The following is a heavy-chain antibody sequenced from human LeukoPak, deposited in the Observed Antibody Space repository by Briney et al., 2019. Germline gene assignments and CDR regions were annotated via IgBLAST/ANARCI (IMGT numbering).Heavy chain of an antibody. CDR1: GFTFSSYG. J-gene: IGHJ6*03. Sequence: PGGSLRLSCAASGFTFSSYGMHWVRQAPGKGLEWVTFIPYDGSDEYYPDSVKGRFTISRDNSKNTLHLQMNSLRAEDTAVYYCAKGHCSSTSCYTKYYYYMDVWGKGTTVTVSS. CDR3: AKGHCSSTSCYTKYYYYMDV. CDR2: IPYDGSDE. D-gene: IGHD2-2*02. V-gene: IGHV3-30*02.